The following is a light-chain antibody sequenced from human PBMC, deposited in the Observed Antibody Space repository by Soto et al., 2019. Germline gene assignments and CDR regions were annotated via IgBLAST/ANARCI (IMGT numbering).Light chain of an antibody. V-gene: IGKV3-15*01. CDR3: QQYNNWPYT. CDR2: GAS. Sequence: EIVMTQSPATLSVSPGERATLSCRASQSVSSNLAWYQQKPGQAPRLLIYGASTRATGIPDRFSGSRSGTEFTLTISSLHSEDFAVYYCQQYNNWPYTFGQGTKLEIK. CDR1: QSVSSN. J-gene: IGKJ2*01.